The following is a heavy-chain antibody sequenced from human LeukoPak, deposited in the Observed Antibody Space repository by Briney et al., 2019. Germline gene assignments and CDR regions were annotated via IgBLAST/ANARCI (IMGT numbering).Heavy chain of an antibody. CDR2: INPSGGST. J-gene: IGHJ4*02. CDR3: ARDPRPSYDSSDYYYPGDY. D-gene: IGHD3-22*01. Sequence: ASVKVSCKASGYTFTSYYMHWVRQAPGQGREWMAIINPSGGSTNYAQKFQGRVTMTRDTSRSTVYMELSSLRSEHTAVYYCARDPRPSYDSSDYYYPGDYWGQGTLVTVSS. CDR1: GYTFTSYY. V-gene: IGHV1-46*01.